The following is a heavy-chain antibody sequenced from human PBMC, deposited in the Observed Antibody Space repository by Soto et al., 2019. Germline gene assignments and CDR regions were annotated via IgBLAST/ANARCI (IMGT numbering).Heavy chain of an antibody. D-gene: IGHD3-10*01. CDR3: ARDREDGSGTKYNWFDS. J-gene: IGHJ5*01. CDR2: TIPIFDTP. Sequence: SVKVSCKASGGTFDNLGISWLRQAPGQGLEWMGGTIPIFDTPHYAEKFRDRLTITADATSTAYMELTSLSSEDTATYYCARDREDGSGTKYNWFDSWGQGTLVTVSS. CDR1: GGTFDNLG. V-gene: IGHV1-69*13.